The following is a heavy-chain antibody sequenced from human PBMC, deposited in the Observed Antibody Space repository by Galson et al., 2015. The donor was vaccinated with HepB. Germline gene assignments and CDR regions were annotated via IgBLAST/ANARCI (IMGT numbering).Heavy chain of an antibody. J-gene: IGHJ4*02. V-gene: IGHV3-23*01. CDR3: AKVVGYSSSWYNPFPFDY. CDR2: ISGSGGST. CDR1: RFTFSSYA. D-gene: IGHD6-13*01. Sequence: LRLSCAASRFTFSSYAMSWVRQAPGKGLEWASAISGSGGSTYYADSVKGRFTISRDNSKNTLYLQMNSLRAEDTAVYYCAKVVGYSSSWYNPFPFDYWGQGTLVTVSS.